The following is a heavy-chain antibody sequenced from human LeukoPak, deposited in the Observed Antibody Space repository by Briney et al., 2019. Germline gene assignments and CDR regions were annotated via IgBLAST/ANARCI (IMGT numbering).Heavy chain of an antibody. CDR3: ARVRCSSSSCYAWAGWFDP. Sequence: ASVKVSCKASGCIFTSYGISWVRQAPGQGLEWMGWISTYNGNTNYAQKLQGRVTLTTDTSTSTAYMELRSLRSDDTAVYYCARVRCSSSSCYAWAGWFDPWGQGTLVTVSS. J-gene: IGHJ5*02. CDR2: ISTYNGNT. D-gene: IGHD2-2*01. CDR1: GCIFTSYG. V-gene: IGHV1-18*01.